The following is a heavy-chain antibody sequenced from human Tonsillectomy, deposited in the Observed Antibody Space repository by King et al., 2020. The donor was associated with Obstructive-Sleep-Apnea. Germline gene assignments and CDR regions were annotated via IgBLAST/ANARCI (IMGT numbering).Heavy chain of an antibody. V-gene: IGHV5-10-1*01. D-gene: IGHD2/OR15-2a*01. Sequence: QLVQSGAAVKKPGESLRISCQGSGYGFTNYWILWVRQMPGKGLEWMGRIDPGDSVANYSPSFEGHVTISSDKSTTTAYLQWTSLKASDTAMYYCARRYYFASFDYWGQGTLVTVSS. CDR3: ARRYYFASFDY. CDR2: IDPGDSVA. CDR1: GYGFTNYW. J-gene: IGHJ4*02.